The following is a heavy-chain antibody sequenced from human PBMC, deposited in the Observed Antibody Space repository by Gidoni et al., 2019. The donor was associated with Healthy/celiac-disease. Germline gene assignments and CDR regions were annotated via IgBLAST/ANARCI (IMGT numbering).Heavy chain of an antibody. V-gene: IGHV3-33*01. CDR3: ARDKSSAYYFDD. CDR1: GFTFSSAG. CDR2: IWYDGSNK. D-gene: IGHD6-19*01. J-gene: IGHJ4*02. Sequence: QVQLVESGGGVVQPGRSLRLSCAASGFTFSSAGMYWVRQAQGKGLEWVAVIWYDGSNKYYADSGKGRFTISRDNSKNTLYLQMNSLRAEDTAVYYCARDKSSAYYFDDWGQGTLVTVSS.